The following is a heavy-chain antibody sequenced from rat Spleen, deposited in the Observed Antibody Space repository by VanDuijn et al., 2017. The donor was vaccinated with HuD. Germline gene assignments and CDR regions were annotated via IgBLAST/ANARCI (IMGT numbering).Heavy chain of an antibody. CDR1: GFIFSRSA. CDR2: ISPSGGST. Sequence: EVQLVESGGGLVQPGGSLKLSCAASGFIFSRSAMAWVRQAPTKGLEWVASISPSGGSTYYRDSVKGRFTVSRDNAKSTLYLQMESRRAEDTTTYYCARHRAYYGYLIRFDYWGQGVMVTVSS. V-gene: IGHV5-25*01. CDR3: ARHRAYYGYLIRFDY. J-gene: IGHJ2*01. D-gene: IGHD1-7*01.